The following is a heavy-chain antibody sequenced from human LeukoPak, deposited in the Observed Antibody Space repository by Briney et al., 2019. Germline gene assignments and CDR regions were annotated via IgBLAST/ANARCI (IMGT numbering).Heavy chain of an antibody. V-gene: IGHV3-7*01. CDR1: GFTFSSYW. D-gene: IGHD1-26*01. CDR2: IKQDGNEK. J-gene: IGHJ6*03. CDR3: ARGRTGIYRRYYYYYYTNV. Sequence: GWSLRLSCAASGFTFSSYWMTWVRQAPGKGLEWVANIKQDGNEKYYVDSVKGRFTISRDNAKNSLYLQMNSLRAEDTAVYYCARGRTGIYRRYYYYYYTNVWGKGTTVTVSS.